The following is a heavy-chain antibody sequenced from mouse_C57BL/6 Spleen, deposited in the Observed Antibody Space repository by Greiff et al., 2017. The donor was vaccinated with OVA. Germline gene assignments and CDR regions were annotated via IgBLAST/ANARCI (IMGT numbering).Heavy chain of an antibody. CDR3: ARRWLLWYFDV. D-gene: IGHD2-3*01. J-gene: IGHJ1*03. CDR1: GYTFTSYW. V-gene: IGHV1-50*01. Sequence: QVQLQQPGAELVKPGASVKLSCKASGYTFTSYWMQWVKQRPGQGLEWIGEIDPSDSYTNYNQKFKGKATLTVDTSSSTAYMQLSSLTSEDSAVYYCARRWLLWYFDVWGTGTTVTVSS. CDR2: IDPSDSYT.